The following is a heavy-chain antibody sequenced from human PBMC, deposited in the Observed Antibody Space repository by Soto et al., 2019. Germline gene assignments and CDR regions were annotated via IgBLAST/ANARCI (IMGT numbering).Heavy chain of an antibody. CDR3: ARDCADGGFVNWFDP. CDR2: IHPANGNT. D-gene: IGHD3-10*01. J-gene: IGHJ5*02. V-gene: IGHV1-3*01. Sequence: SSVKVSCKASGYTFTNYSIHWVRQAPGQRLEWMGWIHPANGNTKYSQRFQGRVTITSDTSASTAYMEVGSLRSEDTAVYYCARDCADGGFVNWFDPWGQGTPVTVSS. CDR1: GYTFTNYS.